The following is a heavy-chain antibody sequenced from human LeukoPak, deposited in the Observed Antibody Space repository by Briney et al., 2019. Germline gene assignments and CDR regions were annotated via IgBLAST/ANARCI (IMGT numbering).Heavy chain of an antibody. D-gene: IGHD6-13*01. CDR2: IRYDGSNK. Sequence: GRSLRLSCAASGFTFSSYGMHWVRQAPGKGLEWVAFIRYDGSNKYYADSVKGRFTISRDNSKNTLYLQMNSLRAEDTAVYYCAKVAGSSWTFDYWGQGTLVTVSS. J-gene: IGHJ4*02. V-gene: IGHV3-30*02. CDR1: GFTFSSYG. CDR3: AKVAGSSWTFDY.